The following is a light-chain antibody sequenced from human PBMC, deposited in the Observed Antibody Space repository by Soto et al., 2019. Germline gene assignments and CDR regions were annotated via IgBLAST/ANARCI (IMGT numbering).Light chain of an antibody. CDR2: GAS. CDR1: QSVSSSY. J-gene: IGKJ4*01. V-gene: IGKV3-20*01. Sequence: EIVLTQSPGTLSLSPGERATLSCRASQSVSSSYLAWYQQKPGQAPRLLIYGASSRATGIPDRFSGSGSGTDFTLTIGSLQPEDFATYYCQQYYTLPLTFGGGTRVEIK. CDR3: QQYYTLPLT.